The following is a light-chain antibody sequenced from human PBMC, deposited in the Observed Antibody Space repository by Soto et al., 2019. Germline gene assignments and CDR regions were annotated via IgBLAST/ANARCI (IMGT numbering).Light chain of an antibody. Sequence: QSVLTQPPSASGTPGQTVTISSSGSSSNIGTNYVFWYQHLPGTAPKLLIYGNNKRPSGVPDRFSGSRYGTSASLAISGLRPEDEADYYCAVWDDSLSGVVFGGGTKLTVL. V-gene: IGLV1-47*01. CDR1: SSNIGTNY. CDR2: GNN. J-gene: IGLJ3*02. CDR3: AVWDDSLSGVV.